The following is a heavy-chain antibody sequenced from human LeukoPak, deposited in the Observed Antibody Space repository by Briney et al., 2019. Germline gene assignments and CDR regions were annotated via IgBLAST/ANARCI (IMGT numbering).Heavy chain of an antibody. D-gene: IGHD3-22*01. CDR1: GGSISSSSYY. Sequence: PSETLSLTCTVSGGSISSSSYYWGWIRQPPGKGLEWIGSIYYSGSTYYNPSLKSRVTISVDTSKNQFSLKLSSVTAADTAVYYCARGGPYYYDSSGYLDYWGQGTLVTVSS. CDR2: IYYSGST. CDR3: ARGGPYYYDSSGYLDY. J-gene: IGHJ4*02. V-gene: IGHV4-39*07.